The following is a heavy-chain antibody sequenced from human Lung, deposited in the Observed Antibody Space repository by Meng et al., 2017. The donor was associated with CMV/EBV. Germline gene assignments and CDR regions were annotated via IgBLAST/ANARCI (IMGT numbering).Heavy chain of an antibody. CDR2: INAYKGDT. CDR1: GHTLTPFG. J-gene: IGHJ4*02. V-gene: IGHV1-18*01. Sequence: HVHLVHSGAGGKKPGASVGVSCTAAGHTLTPFGINWVRQAPGQGLEWMGWINAYKGDTNYAQTLQGRVTMTTDTSTSTAYMELRSLRSDDTAVYYCARVEVGITSGDYWGQGTLVTVSS. CDR3: ARVEVGITSGDY. D-gene: IGHD1-26*01.